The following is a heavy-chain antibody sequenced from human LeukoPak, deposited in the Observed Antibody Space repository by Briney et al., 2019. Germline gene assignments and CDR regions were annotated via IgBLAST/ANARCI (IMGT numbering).Heavy chain of an antibody. CDR1: GYTFTGYY. V-gene: IGHV1-2*02. J-gene: IGHJ4*02. Sequence: PQASVKVSCKASGYTFTGYYMHWVRQAPGQGLEWMGWINPNSGGTNYAQKFQGRVTMTRDTSISTAYMELSRLRSDDTAVYYCATDRLKKGMGLLRPFDYWGQGTLVTVSS. CDR2: INPNSGGT. D-gene: IGHD3-22*01. CDR3: ATDRLKKGMGLLRPFDY.